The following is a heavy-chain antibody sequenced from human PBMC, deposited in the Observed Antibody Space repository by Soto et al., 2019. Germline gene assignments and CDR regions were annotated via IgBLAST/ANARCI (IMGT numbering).Heavy chain of an antibody. CDR3: ARIVVVPAAIVRDYYYGMDV. CDR1: GGSISSSSYY. J-gene: IGHJ6*02. Sequence: SETLSLTCTVSGGSISSSSYYWGWIRQPPGKGLEWIGSIYYSGSTYYNPSLKSRVTISVDTPKNQFSLKLSSVTAADTAVYYCARIVVVPAAIVRDYYYGMDVWGQGTTVTVSS. CDR2: IYYSGST. V-gene: IGHV4-39*07. D-gene: IGHD2-2*01.